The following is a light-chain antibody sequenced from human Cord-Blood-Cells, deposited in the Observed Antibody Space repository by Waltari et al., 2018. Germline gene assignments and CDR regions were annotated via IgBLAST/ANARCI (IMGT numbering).Light chain of an antibody. CDR2: RNN. CDR1: SSNIGSNY. CDR3: AAWDDSLSGVV. Sequence: QSVLTQPPSASGTPGQRVTISCSGSSSNIGSNYVYWYQQHPGTAPKLLIYRNNQRPSGVPDRFSGSKSGTSASLAISGRRSEVEADYYCAAWDDSLSGVVFGGGTKLTVL. J-gene: IGLJ2*01. V-gene: IGLV1-47*01.